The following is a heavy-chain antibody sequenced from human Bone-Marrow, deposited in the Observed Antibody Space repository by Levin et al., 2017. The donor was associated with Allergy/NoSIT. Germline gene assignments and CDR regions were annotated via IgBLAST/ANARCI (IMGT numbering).Heavy chain of an antibody. CDR2: IWYDGSIK. CDR3: ARDMAWGGSTCPD. CDR1: GFTFGSCG. Sequence: GGSLRLSCAASGFTFGSCGMHWVRQAPGKGLEWVAVIWYDGSIKYYADSVKGRFTISRDNSKNTLYLQMNSLRVEDTAVYYCARDMAWGGSTCPDWGRGTLVTVSS. J-gene: IGHJ4*02. V-gene: IGHV3-33*01. D-gene: IGHD2/OR15-2a*01.